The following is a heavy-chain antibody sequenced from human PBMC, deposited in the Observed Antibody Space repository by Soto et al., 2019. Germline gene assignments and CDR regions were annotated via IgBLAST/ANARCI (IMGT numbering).Heavy chain of an antibody. CDR2: IGTAGDT. CDR3: ARTIWSGYYMDV. J-gene: IGHJ6*03. V-gene: IGHV3-13*01. D-gene: IGHD3-3*01. Sequence: GGSLRLSCAASGFTFSSYDMHWVRQATGKGLEWVSAIGTAGDTYYPGSVKGRFTISRENAKNSLYLQMNSLRAGDTAVYYCARTIWSGYYMDVWGKGTTVTVSS. CDR1: GFTFSSYD.